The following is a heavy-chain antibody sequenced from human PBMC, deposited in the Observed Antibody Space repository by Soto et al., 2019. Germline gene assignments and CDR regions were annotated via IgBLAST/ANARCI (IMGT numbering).Heavy chain of an antibody. CDR1: GGSISSYY. D-gene: IGHD2-15*01. CDR3: ARHLAATPIFDY. J-gene: IGHJ4*02. CDR2: IYYSGST. Sequence: SETLSLTCTVSGGSISSYYWSWIRQPPGKGLEWIGYIYYSGSTNYNPSLKSRVTISVDTSKNQFSLKLSSVTAADTAVYYCARHLAATPIFDYWGQGTLVTVSS. V-gene: IGHV4-59*08.